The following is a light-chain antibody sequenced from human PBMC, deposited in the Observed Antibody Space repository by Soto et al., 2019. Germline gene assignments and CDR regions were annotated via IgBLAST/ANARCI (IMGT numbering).Light chain of an antibody. CDR1: QSVGNF. CDR3: QHRATWPPSVT. CDR2: DVS. J-gene: IGKJ4*01. Sequence: EIVLTQSPATLSLSPRARATLSCRASQSVGNFLTWYQQKPCQAPRLLISDVSKRATGIPARFSGSGSGTDFTLTIMKLEPEDFAVYYCQHRATWPPSVTFGGGT. V-gene: IGKV3-11*01.